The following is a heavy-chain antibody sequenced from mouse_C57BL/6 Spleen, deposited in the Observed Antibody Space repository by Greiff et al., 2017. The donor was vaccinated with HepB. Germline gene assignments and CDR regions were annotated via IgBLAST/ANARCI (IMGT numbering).Heavy chain of an antibody. CDR1: GYSITSGYY. D-gene: IGHD2-3*01. CDR3: ARAGGYDGYYPAWFAY. Sequence: EVKLMESGPGLVKPSQSLSLTCSVTGYSITSGYYWNWIRQFPGNKLEWMGYISYDGSNNYNPSLKNRISITRDTSKNQFFLKLNSVTTEDTATYYCARAGGYDGYYPAWFAYWGQGTLVTVSA. CDR2: ISYDGSN. V-gene: IGHV3-6*01. J-gene: IGHJ3*01.